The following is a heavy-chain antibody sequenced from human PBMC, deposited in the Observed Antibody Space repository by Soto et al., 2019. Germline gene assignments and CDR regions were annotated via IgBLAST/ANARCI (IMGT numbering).Heavy chain of an antibody. D-gene: IGHD6-19*01. Sequence: PGGSLRLSCVASGFTFSSSFMGWVRQAPGKGLEWVANINQDGGGTYYVDSVEGRFTISRDNAKDSLYLQMNSLRGEDTAAYYCARYFRGSGRYFFDYWGQGTLVTVSS. J-gene: IGHJ4*02. CDR2: INQDGGGT. V-gene: IGHV3-7*03. CDR3: ARYFRGSGRYFFDY. CDR1: GFTFSSSF.